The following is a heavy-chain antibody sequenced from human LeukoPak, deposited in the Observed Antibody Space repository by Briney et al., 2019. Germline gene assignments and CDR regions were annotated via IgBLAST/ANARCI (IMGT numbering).Heavy chain of an antibody. CDR1: GYTFTSYY. Sequence: GASVKVSCKASGYTFTSYYMHWVRQAPGQGLEWMGIISPSGGSTSYAQKFQGRVTMTRDTSTSTVYMELSSLRSEDTAVYYCASSLNVGATGYWGQGTLVTVSS. J-gene: IGHJ4*02. D-gene: IGHD1-26*01. CDR3: ASSLNVGATGY. CDR2: ISPSGGST. V-gene: IGHV1-46*01.